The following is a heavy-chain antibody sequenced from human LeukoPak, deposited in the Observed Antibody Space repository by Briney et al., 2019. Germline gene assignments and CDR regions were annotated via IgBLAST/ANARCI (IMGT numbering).Heavy chain of an antibody. CDR1: ELTFSRYS. Sequence: GGSLRLSCAASELTFSRYSMNWVRQAPGKGLEWVSYISSSGNSIYYADPVKGRFTISRDNAKNSLYLQMNTLRAEDTALYFCATAGHPGYDFWGGFAFYFDRWGQGALVTVSS. CDR2: ISSSGNSI. V-gene: IGHV3-48*01. D-gene: IGHD3-3*01. J-gene: IGHJ4*02. CDR3: ATAGHPGYDFWGGFAFYFDR.